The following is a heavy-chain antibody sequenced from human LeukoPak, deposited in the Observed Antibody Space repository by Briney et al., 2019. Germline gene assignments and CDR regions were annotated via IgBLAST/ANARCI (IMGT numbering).Heavy chain of an antibody. D-gene: IGHD4-23*01. J-gene: IGHJ6*03. CDR2: ITSSSSYT. CDR1: GFTFSTCN. V-gene: IGHV3-21*04. CDR3: AKENSGSTYCYYMDV. Sequence: GGSLRLSCAASGFTFSTCNMNWVRQAPGKGLEWVSSITSSSSYTFYAESVRGRFTISRDNSKNTLYLQMNSMRAEDTAVYYCAKENSGSTYCYYMDVWGKATTVTVSS.